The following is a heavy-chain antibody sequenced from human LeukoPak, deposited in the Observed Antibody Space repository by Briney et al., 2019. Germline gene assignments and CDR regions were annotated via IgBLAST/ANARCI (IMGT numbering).Heavy chain of an antibody. CDR1: GYSFTSHG. D-gene: IGHD5-18*01. Sequence: ASVKVSCKSSGYSFTSHGINWVRQAPGQGLEWMGWISTDNGNTDYAQNLQGRVTMTTDTSTSTAYMEVRSLRSDDTAVYYCARAYSYGYGPLDYWGQGTLVTVSS. V-gene: IGHV1-18*04. CDR3: ARAYSYGYGPLDY. J-gene: IGHJ4*02. CDR2: ISTDNGNT.